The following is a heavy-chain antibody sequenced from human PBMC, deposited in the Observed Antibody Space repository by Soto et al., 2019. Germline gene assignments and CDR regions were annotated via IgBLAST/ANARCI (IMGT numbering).Heavy chain of an antibody. D-gene: IGHD3-22*01. CDR1: GYTFTSYD. J-gene: IGHJ4*02. V-gene: IGHV1-8*01. Sequence: ASVKVSCKASGYTFTSYDINWVRQATGQGLEWMGWMNPNSGNTGYAQKFQGRVTMTRNTSISTAYMELSSLRSEDTAVYYRARRVPGMIAEPSSDYWGQGTLVTVSS. CDR3: ARRVPGMIAEPSSDY. CDR2: MNPNSGNT.